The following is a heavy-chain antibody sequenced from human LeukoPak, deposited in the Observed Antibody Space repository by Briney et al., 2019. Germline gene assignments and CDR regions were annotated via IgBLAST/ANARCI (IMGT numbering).Heavy chain of an antibody. CDR1: GYSISSGYF. CDR3: ARETPDSSGLDY. Sequence: PSETLSLTCNVSGYSISSGYFWGWVRQAPGQGLEWVSYISSSGSTIYYADSVKGRFTISRDNAKNSLYLQMNSLRAEDTAVYYCARETPDSSGLDYWGQGTLVTVSS. V-gene: IGHV3-11*01. J-gene: IGHJ4*02. D-gene: IGHD3-22*01. CDR2: ISSSGSTI.